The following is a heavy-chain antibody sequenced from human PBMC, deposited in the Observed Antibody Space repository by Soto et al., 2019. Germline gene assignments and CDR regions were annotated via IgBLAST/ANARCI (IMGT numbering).Heavy chain of an antibody. CDR3: AKDIQGGSGWPLFDY. CDR2: ISWNSGSI. Sequence: PGGSLRLSCSVSGFTLSSYRMHWVRQAPGKGLEWVSGISWNSGSIGYADSVKGRFTISRDNAKNSLYLQMNSLRAEDTALYYSAKDIQGGSGWPLFDYWGQGTLVTVSS. D-gene: IGHD6-19*01. CDR1: GFTLSSYR. J-gene: IGHJ4*02. V-gene: IGHV3-9*01.